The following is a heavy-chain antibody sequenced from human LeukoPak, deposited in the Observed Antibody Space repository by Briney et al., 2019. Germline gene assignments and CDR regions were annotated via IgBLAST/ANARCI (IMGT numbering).Heavy chain of an antibody. CDR2: IYYSGST. CDR3: AREIAFGESPYFDY. D-gene: IGHD3-10*01. Sequence: SETLSLTCTVSGGSISSYYWSWIRQPPGKGLEWIGYIYYSGSTNYNPSLKSRVTISVDTSKNQFSLKLSSVTAADTAVYYCAREIAFGESPYFDYWGQGTLVTVSS. CDR1: GGSISSYY. V-gene: IGHV4-59*01. J-gene: IGHJ4*02.